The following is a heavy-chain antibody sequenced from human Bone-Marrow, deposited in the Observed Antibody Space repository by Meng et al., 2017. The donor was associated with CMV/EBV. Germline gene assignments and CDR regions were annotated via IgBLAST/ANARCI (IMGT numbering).Heavy chain of an antibody. J-gene: IGHJ4*02. CDR3: AKGRGFYFDL. Sequence: LSWTASGFTFSSSGMSWVRQAPGKGLEWVAFIGYNGRNEYYVDSVKGRFTISRDNSKNTLYLQMSSLRAEDTAVYHCAKGRGFYFDLWGQGTLVTVSS. CDR2: IGYNGRNE. CDR1: GFTFSSSG. V-gene: IGHV3-30*02.